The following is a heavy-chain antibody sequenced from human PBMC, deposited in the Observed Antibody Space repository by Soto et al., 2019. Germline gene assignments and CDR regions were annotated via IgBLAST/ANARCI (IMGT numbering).Heavy chain of an antibody. J-gene: IGHJ6*03. V-gene: IGHV5-51*01. CDR2: IYPGDSDT. Sequence: GELLNISCEGSGYSFTSYWIGWVRRVPGKGLDWMGIIYPGDSDTRYSPSFQGQVTISADKSISTAYLQWSSLKASDTAMYYCARQRYCSGGSCYHYYYYYMDGWGKGTTVTVSS. CDR3: ARQRYCSGGSCYHYYYYYMDG. D-gene: IGHD2-15*01. CDR1: GYSFTSYW.